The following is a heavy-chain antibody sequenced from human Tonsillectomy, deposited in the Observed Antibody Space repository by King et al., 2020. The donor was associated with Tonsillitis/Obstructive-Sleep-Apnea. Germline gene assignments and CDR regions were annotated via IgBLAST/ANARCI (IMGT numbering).Heavy chain of an antibody. Sequence: VQLVESGGGVVQPGRSLRLSCVASGFTFSSYAMHWVRQAPGKGLEWVAMISYDGSNKYYVDSVKGRFIISRDNSKNTLYLQMNSLRAEDTAVYYCAGGLWFGELSHFYYYGMDVWGQGTTVTVSS. D-gene: IGHD3-10*01. CDR2: ISYDGSNK. V-gene: IGHV3-30*04. J-gene: IGHJ6*02. CDR1: GFTFSSYA. CDR3: AGGLWFGELSHFYYYGMDV.